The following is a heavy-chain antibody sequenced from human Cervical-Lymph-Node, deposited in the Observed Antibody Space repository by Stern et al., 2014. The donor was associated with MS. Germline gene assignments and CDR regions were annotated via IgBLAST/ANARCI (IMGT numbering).Heavy chain of an antibody. D-gene: IGHD1-26*01. J-gene: IGHJ6*02. CDR3: ARGELKEGLVRGMDV. CDR2: IIPMFGTA. CDR1: GGTFSSYA. V-gene: IGHV1-69*01. Sequence: VQLVESGAAVKKPGSSVQVSYKGSGGTFSSYAISWVRQAPGQGLEWMGGIIPMFGTANYAQKFQGRVTINADGSTGTAYMELSSLRSEDTAVYYCARGELKEGLVRGMDVWGQGTTVTVSS.